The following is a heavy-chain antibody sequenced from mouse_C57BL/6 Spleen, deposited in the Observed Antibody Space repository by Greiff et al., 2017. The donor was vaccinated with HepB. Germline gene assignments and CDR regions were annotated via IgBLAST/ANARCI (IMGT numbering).Heavy chain of an antibody. CDR3: ARPPYYSNYGYAMDY. Sequence: VKVVESGPGLVQPSQSLSITCTVSGFSLTSYGVHWVRQSPGKGLEWLGVIWSGGSTDYNAAFITRLSISKENSKSQVFFKMNSLQADDTAIYYCARPPYYSNYGYAMDYWGQGTSVTVSS. V-gene: IGHV2-2*01. J-gene: IGHJ4*01. D-gene: IGHD2-5*01. CDR2: IWSGGST. CDR1: GFSLTSYG.